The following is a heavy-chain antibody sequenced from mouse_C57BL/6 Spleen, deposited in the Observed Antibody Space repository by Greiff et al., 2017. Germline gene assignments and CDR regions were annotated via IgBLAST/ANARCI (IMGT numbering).Heavy chain of an antibody. CDR1: GYTFTGYW. V-gene: IGHV1-9*01. D-gene: IGHD2-1*01. Sequence: QVQLQQSGAELMKPGASVKLSCKATGYTFTGYWLEWVKQRPGHGLEWIGEILPGSGSTNYNEKFKGKATFTAGTSSNPAYMQLSSLTTEDSAIYYCARSWGNYLAWFAYWGQGTLVTVSA. CDR3: ARSWGNYLAWFAY. J-gene: IGHJ3*01. CDR2: ILPGSGST.